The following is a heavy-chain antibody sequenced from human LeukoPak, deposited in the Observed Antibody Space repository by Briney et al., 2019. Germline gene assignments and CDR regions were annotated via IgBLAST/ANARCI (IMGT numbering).Heavy chain of an antibody. CDR2: ISSSGSTI. V-gene: IGHV3-48*04. D-gene: IGHD3-10*01. CDR1: GFTFSSYA. Sequence: PGGSLRLSCAASGFTFSSYAMSWVRQAPGKGLEWVSYISSSGSTIFYADSVKGRFTISRDNAKNSLYLQMNSLRAEDTAVYYCAKNLIWFGELSGSPLDYWGQGTLVTVSS. J-gene: IGHJ4*02. CDR3: AKNLIWFGELSGSPLDY.